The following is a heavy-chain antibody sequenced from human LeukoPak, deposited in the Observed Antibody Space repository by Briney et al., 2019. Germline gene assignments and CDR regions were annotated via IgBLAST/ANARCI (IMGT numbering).Heavy chain of an antibody. CDR1: GYTFTSYG. D-gene: IGHD3-16*01. CDR2: ISAYNGNT. CDR3: ARDRGSWVLTDSGSSRFDI. Sequence: ASVKVSCKASGYTFTSYGISWVRQAPGQGLEWMGWISAYNGNTNYAQKLQGRVTMTTDTSTSTAYMELRSLRSDDTAVYYCARDRGSWVLTDSGSSRFDIWGQGTMVTVSS. J-gene: IGHJ3*02. V-gene: IGHV1-18*01.